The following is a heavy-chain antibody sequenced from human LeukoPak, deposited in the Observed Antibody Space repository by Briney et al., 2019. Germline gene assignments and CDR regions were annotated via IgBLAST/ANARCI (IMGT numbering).Heavy chain of an antibody. Sequence: GASVKVSCRTSGYTFIYYYIHWIRQAPGQGLGWIGRINPTTGGTDFAQKFQGKVSMTRDTSISTAYMELSRLGSDDTAVYYCATLGEDNTDTPFDYWGQGTLVTVSS. CDR2: INPTTGGT. D-gene: IGHD3-16*01. CDR1: GYTFIYYY. J-gene: IGHJ4*02. CDR3: ATLGEDNTDTPFDY. V-gene: IGHV1-2*06.